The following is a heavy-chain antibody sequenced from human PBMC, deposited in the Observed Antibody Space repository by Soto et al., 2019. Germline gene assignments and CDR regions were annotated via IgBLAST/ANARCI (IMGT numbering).Heavy chain of an antibody. D-gene: IGHD3-10*01. J-gene: IGHJ1*01. CDR1: GGSISSYY. CDR2: IYYSGST. Sequence: SETLSLTCTVSGGSISSYYLSWIRQPPGKGLEWIGYIYYSGSTYYNPSLKSRVTISVDTSKNQFSLKLSSVTAADTAVYYCAREGVERSYYPLWAEYFQHWGQGTLVTVSS. V-gene: IGHV4-59*12. CDR3: AREGVERSYYPLWAEYFQH.